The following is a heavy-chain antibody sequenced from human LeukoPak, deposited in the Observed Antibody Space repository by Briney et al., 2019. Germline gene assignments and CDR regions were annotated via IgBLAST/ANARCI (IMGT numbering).Heavy chain of an antibody. CDR2: FDPEDGET. J-gene: IGHJ3*02. CDR1: GYTLTELS. D-gene: IGHD2-2*01. Sequence: ASVKVSCKVSGYTLTELSMHWVRQAPGKGLEWMGGFDPEDGETIYAQKFQGRVTMTEDTSTDTAYMGLSSLRSEDTAVYYCATSSSLVVPAAIASDAFDIWGQGTMVTVSS. V-gene: IGHV1-24*01. CDR3: ATSSSLVVPAAIASDAFDI.